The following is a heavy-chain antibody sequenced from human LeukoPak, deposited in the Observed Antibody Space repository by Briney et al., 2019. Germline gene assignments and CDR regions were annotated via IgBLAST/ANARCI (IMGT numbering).Heavy chain of an antibody. CDR2: MNPNSGNT. Sequence: ASVKVSCKASGYTFTSYDINWVRQATGQGLEWMGWMNPNSGNTGCAQKFQGRVTMTRNTSISTAYMELSSLRSEDTAVYYCARGSRLGYYDILTGYSRPDLDYWDQGTLVTVSS. V-gene: IGHV1-8*01. CDR1: GYTFTSYD. CDR3: ARGSRLGYYDILTGYSRPDLDY. D-gene: IGHD3-9*01. J-gene: IGHJ4*02.